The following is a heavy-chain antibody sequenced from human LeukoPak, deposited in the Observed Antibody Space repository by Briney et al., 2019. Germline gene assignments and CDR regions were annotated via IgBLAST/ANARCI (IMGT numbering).Heavy chain of an antibody. D-gene: IGHD1-1*01. Sequence: GESLKISCKLSGYTFTTYWIGWVRQMPGKGLEWMVVIYPTDSDARYSPSFQGQVTISVDKSISTVYLQWKSLKASDSAMYYCGARLSPTGTERYYWGQGTLVTVSS. CDR1: GYTFTTYW. CDR3: GARLSPTGTERYY. V-gene: IGHV5-51*01. CDR2: IYPTDSDA. J-gene: IGHJ4*02.